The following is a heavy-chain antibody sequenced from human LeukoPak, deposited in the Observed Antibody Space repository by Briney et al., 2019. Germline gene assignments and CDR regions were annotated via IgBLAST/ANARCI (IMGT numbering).Heavy chain of an antibody. J-gene: IGHJ4*02. D-gene: IGHD2-15*01. CDR3: ARVVVVTATPPDYFDY. Sequence: SETLSLTCTVSGASISSYYWSWIRQPPGKGLEWIGYIFYSGSTNYNPSLKSRVTISVDTSKNQFSLKLSSVTAADTAVYYCARVVVVTATPPDYFDYWGQGTLVTVSS. CDR2: IFYSGST. CDR1: GASISSYY. V-gene: IGHV4-59*01.